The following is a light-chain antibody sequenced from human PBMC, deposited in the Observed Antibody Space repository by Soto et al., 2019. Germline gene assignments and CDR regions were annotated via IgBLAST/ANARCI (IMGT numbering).Light chain of an antibody. CDR2: AAS. CDR1: QYISSW. V-gene: IGKV1-12*01. CDR3: LQSNSFPHT. J-gene: IGKJ2*01. Sequence: DIQMTQSPSSVSASVGDRVTITCRASQYISSWLAWYQQKPGKAPQLLIYAASSLQSGVPSRFSGSGSGTDFPLTISSLQPEDFAPYYCLQSNSFPHTFGQGTKLEIK.